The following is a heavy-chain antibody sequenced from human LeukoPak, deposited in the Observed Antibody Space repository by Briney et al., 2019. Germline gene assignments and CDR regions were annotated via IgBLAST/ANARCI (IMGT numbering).Heavy chain of an antibody. Sequence: GGSLRLSCAASGLTFSSYWMSWVRQAPGEGLEWVASIKQDGREKYYVDSVKGRFTMSRDNAKTSLFLQMNSLRAEDTAVYYCARGMTIMNYFHYWGQGTLVTVSS. D-gene: IGHD4/OR15-4a*01. V-gene: IGHV3-7*01. CDR2: IKQDGREK. CDR1: GLTFSSYW. J-gene: IGHJ4*02. CDR3: ARGMTIMNYFHY.